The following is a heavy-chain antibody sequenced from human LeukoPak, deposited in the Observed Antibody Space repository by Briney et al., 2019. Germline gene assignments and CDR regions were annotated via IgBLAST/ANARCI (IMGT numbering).Heavy chain of an antibody. V-gene: IGHV4-61*02. J-gene: IGHJ4*02. CDR2: IYTSGST. D-gene: IGHD4-11*01. CDR3: ARDLRGNYGILDY. Sequence: SQTLSLTCTVSGGSISSGSYYWSWIRQPAGKGLEWIGRIYTSGSTNYNPSLKSRVTISVDTSKNQFSLKLRSVTAADTAVYYCARDLRGNYGILDYWGQGTLVTVSS. CDR1: GGSISSGSYY.